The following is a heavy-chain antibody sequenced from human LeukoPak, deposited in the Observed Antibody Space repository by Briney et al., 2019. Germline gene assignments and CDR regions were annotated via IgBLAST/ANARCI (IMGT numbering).Heavy chain of an antibody. Sequence: SETLSLTCAVYGGSFSGYYWSWIRQPPGKGLDWIGEINHSGSTNYNPSLKSRVTISVDTSKNQFSLKLSSVTAADTAVYYCARGGIAAADYYFDYWGQGTLVTVSS. CDR2: INHSGST. CDR1: GGSFSGYY. J-gene: IGHJ4*02. CDR3: ARGGIAAADYYFDY. V-gene: IGHV4-34*01. D-gene: IGHD6-13*01.